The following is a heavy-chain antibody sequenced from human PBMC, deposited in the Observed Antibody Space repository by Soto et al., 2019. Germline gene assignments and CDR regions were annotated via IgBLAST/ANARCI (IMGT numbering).Heavy chain of an antibody. V-gene: IGHV1-69*06. CDR1: GDTFRDYA. J-gene: IGHJ3*01. CDR3: ARGPPYDAFPL. CDR2: IIPISGRA. Sequence: QVQLVQSGAEVKKPGSSVKVSCKASGDTFRDYAISWVRQAPGQGLEWMGGIIPISGRAHYAQKFQGRVTITADKSTNTANMEVSSLRSEDTAVYYCARGPPYDAFPLWGQGTMVTVSS.